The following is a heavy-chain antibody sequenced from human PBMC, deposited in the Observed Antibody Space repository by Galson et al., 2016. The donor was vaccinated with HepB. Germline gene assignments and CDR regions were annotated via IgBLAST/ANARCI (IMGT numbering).Heavy chain of an antibody. D-gene: IGHD6-19*01. V-gene: IGHV3-30-3*01. J-gene: IGHJ6*02. CDR1: GFSLSNFA. CDR2: TSYDGSNK. CDR3: ARDQVVSMAGINYYFYYGMDV. Sequence: SLRLSCAASGFSLSNFAMHWVRQAPGKGLEWVAVTSYDGSNKYYADSVKGRFTISRDNSRNTLFLQLNSLRFGDTAIYYCARDQVVSMAGINYYFYYGMDVWGQGTTVTVSS.